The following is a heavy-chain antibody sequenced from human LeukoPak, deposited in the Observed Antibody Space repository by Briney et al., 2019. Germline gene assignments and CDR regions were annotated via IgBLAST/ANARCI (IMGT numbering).Heavy chain of an antibody. V-gene: IGHV3-33*03. J-gene: IGHJ4*02. CDR1: GFTFSDYG. D-gene: IGHD4-11*01. Sequence: GRSLRLSCEASGFTFSDYGMHRVRQAPGKGLEWVAVIWSDGTNQYADSVKGRFTISRDNFKNTVSLQMHNLRAEDTAVYYCVKDAQRGFDYSNSLEQWGQGSLVTVSS. CDR3: VKDAQRGFDYSNSLEQ. CDR2: IWSDGTNQ.